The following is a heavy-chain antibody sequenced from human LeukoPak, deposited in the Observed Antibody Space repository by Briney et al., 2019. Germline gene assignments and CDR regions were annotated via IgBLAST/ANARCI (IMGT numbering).Heavy chain of an antibody. CDR2: IDRSSSNI. CDR3: ARDDPAGTLNY. CDR1: GFTFSSYS. D-gene: IGHD6-13*01. V-gene: IGHV3-21*01. Sequence: PGGSLRLSCAASGFTFSSYSMDWVRQAPGKGLEWVSSIDRSSSNIYYGDSMKGRLTISRDNAKNTLYLQVNSLRAEDTAVYYCARDDPAGTLNYWGQGTLVTVSS. J-gene: IGHJ4*02.